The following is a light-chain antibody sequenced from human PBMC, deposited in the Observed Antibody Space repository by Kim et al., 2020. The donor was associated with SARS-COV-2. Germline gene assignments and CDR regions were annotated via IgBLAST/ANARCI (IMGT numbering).Light chain of an antibody. J-gene: IGLJ2*01. CDR2: GKD. CDR3: NSRDSNDYVV. V-gene: IGLV3-19*01. CDR1: SLRSYY. Sequence: VALRQTVRITCQEDSLRSYYATWYQQKPGQAPKVVIYGKDNRPSGVPDRFSGSSSGNTAYLTITGTQAGDEADYYCNSRDSNDYVVFGGGTKVTVL.